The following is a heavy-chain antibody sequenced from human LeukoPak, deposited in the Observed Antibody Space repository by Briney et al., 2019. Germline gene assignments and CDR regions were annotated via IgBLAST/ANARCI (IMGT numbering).Heavy chain of an antibody. V-gene: IGHV3-30*18. CDR1: GFTFSSYG. CDR3: AKAPQYCSGGSCYSGGYYFDY. CDR2: ISYDGSNK. Sequence: PGRSLRLSCAASGFTFSSYGMHWVRQAPGKGLEWVAVISYDGSNKYYADSVKGRLTISRDNSKNTLYLQMNSLRAEDTAVYYCAKAPQYCSGGSCYSGGYYFDYWGQGTLVTVSS. J-gene: IGHJ4*02. D-gene: IGHD2-15*01.